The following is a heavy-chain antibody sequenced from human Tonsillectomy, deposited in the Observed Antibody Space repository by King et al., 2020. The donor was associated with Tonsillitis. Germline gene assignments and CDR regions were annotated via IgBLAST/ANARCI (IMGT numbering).Heavy chain of an antibody. CDR3: ARESPQYGMDV. J-gene: IGHJ6*02. Sequence: VQLVESGGGLVQPGGSLRLSCAASGFTFSSYSMNWVRQAPGKGLEWVSYISSGGSILYYADSVKGRFTIFRDSAKNSLYVQMHSRRAEDTAVYYCARESPQYGMDVWGQGTAVTVSS. CDR1: GFTFSSYS. CDR2: ISSGGSIL. V-gene: IGHV3-48*01.